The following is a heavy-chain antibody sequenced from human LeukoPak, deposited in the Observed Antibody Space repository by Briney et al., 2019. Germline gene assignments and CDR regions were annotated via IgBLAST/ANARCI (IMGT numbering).Heavy chain of an antibody. J-gene: IGHJ6*03. D-gene: IGHD3-10*01. CDR2: IYSGGST. CDR1: GFTVSSNY. CDR3: ARGHYGSGSYYNYYYYYMDV. V-gene: IGHV3-66*01. Sequence: PGGSLRLSCAASGFTVSSNYMSWVRQAPGKGLEWVSVIYSGGSTYYADSVKGRFTISRDNSKNTLYLQMNSLRAEDTAVYYCARGHYGSGSYYNYYYYYMDVWGKGTTVTISS.